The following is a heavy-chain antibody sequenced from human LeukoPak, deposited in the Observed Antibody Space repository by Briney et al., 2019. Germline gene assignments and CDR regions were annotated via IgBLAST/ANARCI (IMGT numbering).Heavy chain of an antibody. J-gene: IGHJ4*02. V-gene: IGHV3-21*01. CDR1: GFTFSSYS. CDR2: ISSSSSYI. D-gene: IGHD3-22*01. Sequence: RPGGSLRLSCAASGFTFSSYSMNWVRQAPGKGLEWVSSISSSSSYIYYADSVKGRFTISRDNAKNSLYLQMNSLRAEDTAVYYCARDPPDSSGYFTGLDYWGQGTLVTVSS. CDR3: ARDPPDSSGYFTGLDY.